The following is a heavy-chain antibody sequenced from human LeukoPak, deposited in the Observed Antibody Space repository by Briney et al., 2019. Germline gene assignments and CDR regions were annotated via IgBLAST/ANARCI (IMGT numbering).Heavy chain of an antibody. CDR1: GGSISSYY. V-gene: IGHV4-59*01. Sequence: PSETLSLACTVSGGSISSYYWSWIRQPPGKGLEWIGYIYYSGSTNYNPSLKSRVTISVDTSKNQFSQKLSSVTAADTAVYYCASFPYYFDSSDYYGDYWGQGTLVTVSS. CDR2: IYYSGST. CDR3: ASFPYYFDSSDYYGDY. D-gene: IGHD3-22*01. J-gene: IGHJ4*02.